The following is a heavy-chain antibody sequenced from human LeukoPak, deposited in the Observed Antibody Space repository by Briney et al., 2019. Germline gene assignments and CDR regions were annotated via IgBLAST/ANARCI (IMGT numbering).Heavy chain of an antibody. V-gene: IGHV1-2*02. CDR3: ARTGEGTAMADY. CDR2: INPNSGGT. CDR1: GYTFTGYY. Sequence: ASVKVSCKASGYTFTGYYMHWVRQAPGQGLEWMGWINPNSGGTNYAQKFQGRVTMTRDTSISTAYMELSSLRSEDTAVYYCARTGEGTAMADYWGQGTLVTVSS. D-gene: IGHD5-18*01. J-gene: IGHJ4*02.